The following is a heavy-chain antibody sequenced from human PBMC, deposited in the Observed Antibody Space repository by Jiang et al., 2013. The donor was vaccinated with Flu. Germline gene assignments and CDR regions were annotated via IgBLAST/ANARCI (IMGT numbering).Heavy chain of an antibody. V-gene: IGHV3-48*02. J-gene: IGHJ2*01. CDR3: AREGHCGGDCYHYWYFDL. Sequence: GGPVRLSCAASGFTFSSYSMNWVRQAQGRAEWVSYISSSSSTIYYADSVKGRFTISRDNAKNSLYLQMNSLRDEDTAVYYCAREGHCGGDCYHYWYFDLWGRGTLVTVSS. D-gene: IGHD2-21*02. CDR1: GFTFSSYS. CDR2: ISSSSSTI.